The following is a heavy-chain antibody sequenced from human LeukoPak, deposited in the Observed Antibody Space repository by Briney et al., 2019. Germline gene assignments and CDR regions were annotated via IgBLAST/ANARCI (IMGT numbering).Heavy chain of an antibody. CDR3: ARDGYGPGSHP. CDR1: GFTCSSYW. D-gene: IGHD3-10*01. Sequence: GGSLRLSCAASGFTCSSYWMRWVRQAPGKGLEWVANINQDGSEKYYVDSVKGRFTISRDNAKNSLYLQMTSLRAEDTAVYYCARDGYGPGSHPWDQETLVTVSS. V-gene: IGHV3-7*04. CDR2: INQDGSEK. J-gene: IGHJ5*02.